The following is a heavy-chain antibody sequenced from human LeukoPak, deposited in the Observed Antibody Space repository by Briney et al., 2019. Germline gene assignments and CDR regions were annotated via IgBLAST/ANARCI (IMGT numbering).Heavy chain of an antibody. V-gene: IGHV3-30-3*01. J-gene: IGHJ4*02. Sequence: PGGSLRLSCAASGFTFSSYAMHWVRQAPGKGLEWVAVISYDGSNKYYADSVKGRFTISRDNSKNTLYLQMNSLRAEDTAVYYCARFNSYFDYWGQGTLVTVSS. CDR2: ISYDGSNK. CDR1: GFTFSSYA. CDR3: ARFNSYFDY.